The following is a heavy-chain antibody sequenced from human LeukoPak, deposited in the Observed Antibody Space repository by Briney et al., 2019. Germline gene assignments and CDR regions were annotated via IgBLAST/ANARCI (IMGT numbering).Heavy chain of an antibody. CDR1: GGSISSYY. Sequence: PSETPSLTCTVSGGSISSYYWSWIRQPPGKGLEWIGYIYYSGSTNYNPSLKSRVTISVDTSKNQFSLKLSSVTAADTAVYYCARDGSSSWYYFDYWGQGTLVTVSS. CDR2: IYYSGST. J-gene: IGHJ4*02. CDR3: ARDGSSSWYYFDY. V-gene: IGHV4-59*01. D-gene: IGHD6-13*01.